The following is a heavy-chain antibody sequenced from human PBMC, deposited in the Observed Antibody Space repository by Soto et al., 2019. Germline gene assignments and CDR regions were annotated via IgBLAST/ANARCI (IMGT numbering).Heavy chain of an antibody. CDR2: ISVSVGST. J-gene: IGHJ4*02. V-gene: IGHV3-23*01. CDR3: AKSDVPNPTYNAYLYDN. CDR1: GFPFAPST. Sequence: GGSLRLSCGVSGFPFAPSTMSWVRQAPGKGLEWVSTISVSVGSTYSADSVQGRFTVSSDISDNTLFLRMTSLTADDTAVYFCAKSDVPNPTYNAYLYDNWGRGVLVTVSS. D-gene: IGHD1-1*01.